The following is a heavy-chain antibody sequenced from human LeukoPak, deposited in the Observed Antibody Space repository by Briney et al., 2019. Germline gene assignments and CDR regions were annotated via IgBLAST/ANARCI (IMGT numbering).Heavy chain of an antibody. CDR2: IKQDGSEK. D-gene: IGHD5-12*01. J-gene: IGHJ4*02. Sequence: PGGSLRLSCAASGFTFSRYWMSWVRQAPAKGLEWVANIKQDGSEKYYVDSVKGRFTISRDNAKNSLYLQMNSPRAEDTAVYYCAREGAEWLRLWDIYYLDYWGQGTLVAVSS. V-gene: IGHV3-7*05. CDR1: GFTFSRYW. CDR3: AREGAEWLRLWDIYYLDY.